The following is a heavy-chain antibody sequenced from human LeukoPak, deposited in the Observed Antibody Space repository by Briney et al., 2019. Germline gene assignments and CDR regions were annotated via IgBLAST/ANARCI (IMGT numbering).Heavy chain of an antibody. J-gene: IGHJ5*02. D-gene: IGHD1-26*01. Sequence: SETLSLTCTVSGASVSSASYWSWIRQPPGKGVEWIAHIYNGVNTNYNPSLKSRVTISVDTSKNQFTLRLNSVTAADTAVYYCARSRAFNSGAFDPWGQGSLVTVSS. CDR1: GASVSSASY. CDR2: IYNGVNT. V-gene: IGHV4-61*01. CDR3: ARSRAFNSGAFDP.